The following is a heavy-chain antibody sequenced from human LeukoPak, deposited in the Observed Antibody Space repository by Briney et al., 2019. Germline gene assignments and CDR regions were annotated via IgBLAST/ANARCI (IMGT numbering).Heavy chain of an antibody. V-gene: IGHV4-59*12. Sequence: PSETLSLTCTVSGDSISSYYWNWIRQPPGRGLEWIGYIYYSGTTNYNPSLKSRVTISVDTSKNQFSLNLTSVTAADTAVYYCARDSSGTLSGGGWFDPWGQGTLVTVSS. CDR2: IYYSGTT. J-gene: IGHJ5*02. D-gene: IGHD6-19*01. CDR1: GDSISSYY. CDR3: ARDSSGTLSGGGWFDP.